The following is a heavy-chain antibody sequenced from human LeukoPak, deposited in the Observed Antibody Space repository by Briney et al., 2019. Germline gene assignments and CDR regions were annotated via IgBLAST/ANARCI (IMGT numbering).Heavy chain of an antibody. Sequence: AGGSLRLSCAASGFTFSSYGMSWVRQAPGKGLEWVSAISGSGGSTYYADSVKGRFTISRDNSKNTPYLQMNSLRAEDTAVYYCAKDFIKHQFGELLEPMDVWGKGTTVTISS. J-gene: IGHJ6*03. V-gene: IGHV3-23*01. CDR1: GFTFSSYG. D-gene: IGHD3-10*01. CDR3: AKDFIKHQFGELLEPMDV. CDR2: ISGSGGST.